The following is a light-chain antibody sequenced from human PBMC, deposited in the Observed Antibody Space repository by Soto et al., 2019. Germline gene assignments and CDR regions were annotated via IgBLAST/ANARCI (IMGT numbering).Light chain of an antibody. V-gene: IGKV3-15*01. CDR1: QSVSSN. CDR3: QHYNNWPPWT. CDR2: GAS. J-gene: IGKJ1*01. Sequence: VMTQSPATLSVSPGERANLSCRASQSVSSNLAWYQQKPGQAPRLLIYGASTRATGIPARFSGSGSGTEFTLTISSLQSEDFAVYYCQHYNNWPPWTFGQGTKVDIK.